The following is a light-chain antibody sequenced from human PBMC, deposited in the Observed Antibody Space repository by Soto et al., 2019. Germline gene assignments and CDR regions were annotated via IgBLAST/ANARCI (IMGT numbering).Light chain of an antibody. V-gene: IGKV3-11*01. CDR3: QQRSNWPPWT. J-gene: IGKJ1*01. CDR1: QSVSSY. Sequence: EIVLTQSPATLSLSPGERATLSCSASQSVSSYLAWYQQKPGQAPRLLIYDASNRATGIPARFSGSGSGTDFTLTIRSLEPEDFAVYYCQQRSNWPPWTCGQGTKGDIK. CDR2: DAS.